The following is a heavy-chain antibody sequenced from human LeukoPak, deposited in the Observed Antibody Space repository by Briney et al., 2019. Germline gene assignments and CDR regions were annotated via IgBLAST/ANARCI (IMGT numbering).Heavy chain of an antibody. V-gene: IGHV3-7*01. J-gene: IGHJ4*02. CDR1: GFTFRTYW. D-gene: IGHD3-16*01. CDR2: TNQGGSET. Sequence: GGSLRLSCAASGFTFRTYWMSWVRQAPGKGLEWVASTNQGGSETYYVESVKGRFTISRDNAMNSFFLQMNSLRAEDTAVYYCARLIGDRTIYDYWGQGTLVTVSS. CDR3: ARLIGDRTIYDY.